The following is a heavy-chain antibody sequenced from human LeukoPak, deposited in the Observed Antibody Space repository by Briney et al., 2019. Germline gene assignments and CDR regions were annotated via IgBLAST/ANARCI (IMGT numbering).Heavy chain of an antibody. CDR3: VRGRGYSYGHLGLGFDY. CDR2: ISGGST. J-gene: IGHJ4*02. Sequence: PGGSLRLSCAASGFTVSSNEMSWVRQAPGKGLEWVSSISGGSTYYADSVKGRFTISRDNAKNSLYLQMNSLRAEDTAVYYCVRGRGYSYGHLGLGFDYWGQGTLVTVSS. V-gene: IGHV3-38-3*01. CDR1: GFTVSSNE. D-gene: IGHD5-18*01.